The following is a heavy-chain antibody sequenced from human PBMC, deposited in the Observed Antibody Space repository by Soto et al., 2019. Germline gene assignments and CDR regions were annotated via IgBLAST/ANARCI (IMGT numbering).Heavy chain of an antibody. Sequence: ASVKVSCKASGYTFTGYYMHWVRQAPGQGLEWMGWINPNSGGTNYEQKFQGRVTMTRDTSISTAYMELSRLRSDDTAVYYCARGGYSYPYSYWGQGTLVTVSS. CDR1: GYTFTGYY. J-gene: IGHJ4*02. CDR2: INPNSGGT. CDR3: ARGGYSYPYSY. D-gene: IGHD5-18*01. V-gene: IGHV1-2*02.